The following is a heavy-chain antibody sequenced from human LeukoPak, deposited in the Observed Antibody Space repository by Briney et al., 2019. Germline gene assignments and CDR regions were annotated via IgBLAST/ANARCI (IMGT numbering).Heavy chain of an antibody. D-gene: IGHD6-13*01. Sequence: PSETLSLTCNVSGGYISSYYWSWIRQPPGKGLEWIGYVYISGSTYTSGSTTYNPSLKSRVTISGDTSKNQFSLKLSSVTAADTAVYYSARRVAAAGKEAFDYWGQGTLVTVSS. CDR1: GGYISSYY. J-gene: IGHJ4*02. CDR2: ISGSTYTSGST. CDR3: ARRVAAAGKEAFDY. V-gene: IGHV4-4*09.